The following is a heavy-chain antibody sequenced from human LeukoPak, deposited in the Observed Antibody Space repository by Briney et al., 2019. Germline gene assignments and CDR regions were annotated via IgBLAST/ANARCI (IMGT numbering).Heavy chain of an antibody. CDR1: GFSFGSYR. CDR2: ISSSGTYI. D-gene: IGHD2-15*01. J-gene: IGHJ4*02. Sequence: GGSLRLSCAASGFSFGSYRMNWVRQAPGKGLEWVSSISSSGTYIYYADSVKDRFTISRDNAKNSLFLQMSSLRAEDTAVYYCTRGGGSCSPSRCFNNYFDYWGQGTLVTVSS. CDR3: TRGGGSCSPSRCFNNYFDY. V-gene: IGHV3-21*01.